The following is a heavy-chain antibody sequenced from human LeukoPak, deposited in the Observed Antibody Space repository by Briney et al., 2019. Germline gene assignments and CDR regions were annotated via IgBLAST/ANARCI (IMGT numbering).Heavy chain of an antibody. CDR2: SSGDGGST. CDR3: ARAALRPYDY. J-gene: IGHJ4*02. CDR1: GFTFDDYA. Sequence: GGSLRLSCAASGFTFDDYAMHWVRQAPGKGLEWASLSSGDGGSTYYADSVKGGFTISRDNSKNSLYLQMNSLRAEDTAVYYCARAALRPYDYWGQGTLVTVSS. V-gene: IGHV3-43*02. D-gene: IGHD3-16*01.